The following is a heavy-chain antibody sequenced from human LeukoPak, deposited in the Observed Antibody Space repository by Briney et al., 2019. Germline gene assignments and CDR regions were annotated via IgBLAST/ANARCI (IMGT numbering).Heavy chain of an antibody. CDR1: GFTFSSYG. V-gene: IGHV3-23*01. CDR3: AKNYGSGSSVKYYYYMDV. Sequence: GGTLRLSCAASGFTFSSYGMSWVRQAPGKGLEWVSAISGTGISTYYADSVKGRFTISRDNSKNTLYLQMNSLRAEDSAVYYCAKNYGSGSSVKYYYYMDVWGKGTTVTVSS. J-gene: IGHJ6*03. CDR2: ISGTGIST. D-gene: IGHD3-10*01.